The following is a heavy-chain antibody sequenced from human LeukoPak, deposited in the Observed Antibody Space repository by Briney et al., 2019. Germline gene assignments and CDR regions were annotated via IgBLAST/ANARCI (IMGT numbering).Heavy chain of an antibody. D-gene: IGHD2-8*01. J-gene: IGHJ6*02. V-gene: IGHV4-59*12. CDR1: GGSISSFY. Sequence: SETLSLTCTVSGGSISSFYWSWIRQPPGKGLEWIGYIYHSGSTYYNPSLKSRVTISVDRSKNQFSLKLSSVTAADTAVYYCARGTSYCTNGVCYREGMDVWGQGTTVTVSS. CDR2: IYHSGST. CDR3: ARGTSYCTNGVCYREGMDV.